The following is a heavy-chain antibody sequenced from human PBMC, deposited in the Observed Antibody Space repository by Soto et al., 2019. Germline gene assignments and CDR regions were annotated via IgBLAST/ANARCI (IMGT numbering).Heavy chain of an antibody. Sequence: QVQLQESGPGLVKSSQTLSLTCTVSGGSISSDGYYWSWIRQHPGKGLEWIGYIYYSGSTNYNPYLNSRVTISVDTSKNQFSLKLSSVTAADTAVYYCARVKAVNTAMVLGAPRHFDYWGQGTLVPVSS. CDR3: ARVKAVNTAMVLGAPRHFDY. J-gene: IGHJ4*02. CDR1: GGSISSDGYY. CDR2: IYYSGST. V-gene: IGHV4-31*03. D-gene: IGHD5-18*01.